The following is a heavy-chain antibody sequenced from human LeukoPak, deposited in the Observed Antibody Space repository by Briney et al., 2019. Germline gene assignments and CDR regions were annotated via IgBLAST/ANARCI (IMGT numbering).Heavy chain of an antibody. CDR2: IYSDGST. CDR3: ARLVAATAHFDY. D-gene: IGHD2-21*02. CDR1: GFTVSGNY. V-gene: IGHV3-53*01. J-gene: IGHJ4*02. Sequence: GGSLRLSCAASGFTVSGNYMTWVRQAPGEGLEWVSVIYSDGSTYFADSVQGRFTLFRDYSKNTLYLQMNSLRAEDTAVYYCARLVAATAHFDYWGQGTLVTVSS.